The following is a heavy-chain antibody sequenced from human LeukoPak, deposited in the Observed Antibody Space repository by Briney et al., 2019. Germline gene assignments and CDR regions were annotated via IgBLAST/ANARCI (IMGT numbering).Heavy chain of an antibody. D-gene: IGHD6-6*01. CDR1: GYTFTSNY. Sequence: ASVKVSCKAFGYTFTSNYMHWVRQAPGQGLEWMGVISPSGGSTTYAQKFQGRVTMTTDTSTSTAYMELRSLRSDDTAVYYCARDLGLWGVAARPDWFDPWGQGTLVTVSS. CDR3: ARDLGLWGVAARPDWFDP. J-gene: IGHJ5*02. V-gene: IGHV1-46*01. CDR2: ISPSGGST.